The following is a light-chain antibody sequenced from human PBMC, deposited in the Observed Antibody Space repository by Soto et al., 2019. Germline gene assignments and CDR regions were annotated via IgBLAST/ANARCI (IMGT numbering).Light chain of an antibody. J-gene: IGLJ3*02. CDR1: TSNIENNH. Sequence: QSVLTQPPSVSAAPGQMVTIACSGSTSNIENNHVSWYQQVPRTAPKLLIYDSNQRPSGVPDRFSASRSGTSATLGITGLQAGDEAYYYCATCEVSGLVFGGGTKVTVL. CDR3: ATCEVSGLV. CDR2: DSN. V-gene: IGLV1-51*01.